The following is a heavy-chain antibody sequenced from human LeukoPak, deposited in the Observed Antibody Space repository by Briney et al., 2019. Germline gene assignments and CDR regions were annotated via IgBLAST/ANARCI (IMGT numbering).Heavy chain of an antibody. CDR2: INHSGST. D-gene: IGHD3-3*01. V-gene: IGHV4-34*01. CDR1: GGSFSGYY. CDR3: ARAAHGYDFWSGYLD. J-gene: IGHJ4*02. Sequence: SETLSLTCAVYGGSFSGYYWSWLRQPTGKGLEWIGEINHSGSTNYNPSLKSRVTISVEKYKKQFSLKQNSVTAADTAVYYCARAAHGYDFWSGYLDWGQGTLVTVSS.